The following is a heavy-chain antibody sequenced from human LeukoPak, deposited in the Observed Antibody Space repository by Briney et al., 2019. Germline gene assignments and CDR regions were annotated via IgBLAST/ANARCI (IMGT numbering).Heavy chain of an antibody. V-gene: IGHV3-64D*06. D-gene: IGHD3-10*01. J-gene: IGHJ4*02. CDR2: ISSNGGST. CDR3: VKDSSSGSYFDY. CDR1: GFTFSSYS. Sequence: GGSLRLSCVVSGFTFSSYSMSWVRQAPGKGLEYVSAISSNGGSTYYADSVKGRFTISRDNSRNTLHLQMSSLRVEDTAVYYCVKDSSSGSYFDYWGQGTLVTVSS.